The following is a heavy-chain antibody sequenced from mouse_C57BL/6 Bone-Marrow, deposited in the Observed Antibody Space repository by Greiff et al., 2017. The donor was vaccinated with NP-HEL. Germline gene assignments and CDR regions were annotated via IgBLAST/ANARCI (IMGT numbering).Heavy chain of an antibody. CDR1: GYAFTNYL. Sequence: QVHVKQSGAELVRPGPSVTVSCKASGYAFTNYLVEWVKQRPGQGLEWIGVINAGSGGNNYNEKLKGQATLTADKSSATVYLQLSSLTSEDSAVSFCARAGTGAWFAYWGQGTLVTVSA. CDR3: ARAGTGAWFAY. CDR2: INAGSGGN. D-gene: IGHD4-1*01. J-gene: IGHJ3*01. V-gene: IGHV1-54*01.